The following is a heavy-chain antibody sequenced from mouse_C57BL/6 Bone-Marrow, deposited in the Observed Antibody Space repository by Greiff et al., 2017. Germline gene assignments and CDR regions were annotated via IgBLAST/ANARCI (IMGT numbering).Heavy chain of an antibody. CDR1: GYTFTDYE. D-gene: IGHD1-1*01. V-gene: IGHV1-15*01. J-gene: IGHJ3*01. CDR2: IDPETGGT. CDR3: TRSYYFAWFAY. Sequence: VQLQESGAELVRPGASVTLSCKASGYTFTDYEMHWVKQTPVHGLEWIGAIDPETGGTAYNQKFKGKAILTADKSSSTAYMELRSLTSEDSAVXYCTRSYYFAWFAYWGQGTLVTVSA.